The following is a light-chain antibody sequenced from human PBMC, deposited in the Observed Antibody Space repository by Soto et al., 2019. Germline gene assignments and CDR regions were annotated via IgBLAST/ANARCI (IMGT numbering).Light chain of an antibody. J-gene: IGKJ1*01. Sequence: AIQLNQSPSSLSASVGDRVTITCRASQGISSSLAWYQQKPGKAPNLLIYEASSLESGVPSRFSGSGSGTDCTLTISSLQPEDFATYYCQQFNAYPMTFGQGTKVEIK. CDR3: QQFNAYPMT. CDR2: EAS. V-gene: IGKV1-13*02. CDR1: QGISSS.